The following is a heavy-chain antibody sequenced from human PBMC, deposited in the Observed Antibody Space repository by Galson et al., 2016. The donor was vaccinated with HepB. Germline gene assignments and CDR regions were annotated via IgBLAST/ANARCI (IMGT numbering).Heavy chain of an antibody. CDR3: ASATTVTTYWYFDL. CDR1: GGSINSGEFY. D-gene: IGHD4-17*01. J-gene: IGHJ2*01. Sequence: TLSLTCTVSGGSINSGEFYWSWIRQPPGKGLAWIGYVYYSGFPYYNPSLKSRVTISLDTSKNQFSLKLNSVTAADAAVYYCASATTVTTYWYFDLWGRGTLVTVSS. CDR2: VYYSGFP. V-gene: IGHV4-30-4*01.